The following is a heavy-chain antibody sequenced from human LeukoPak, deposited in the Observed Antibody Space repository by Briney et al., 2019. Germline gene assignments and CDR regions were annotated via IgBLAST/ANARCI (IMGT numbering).Heavy chain of an antibody. D-gene: IGHD3-9*01. CDR3: ARGLEDILTFSYYFDY. Sequence: SETLSLTCAVYGGSFSGYYWSWIRQPPGKGLEWIGSIYYSGSTYYNPSLKSRVTISVDTSKNQFSLKLSSVTAADTAVYYCARGLEDILTFSYYFDYWGQGTLVTVSS. J-gene: IGHJ4*02. V-gene: IGHV4-34*01. CDR2: IYYSGST. CDR1: GGSFSGYY.